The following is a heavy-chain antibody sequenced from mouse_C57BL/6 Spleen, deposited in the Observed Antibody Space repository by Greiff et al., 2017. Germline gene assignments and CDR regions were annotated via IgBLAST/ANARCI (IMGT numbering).Heavy chain of an antibody. CDR3: ARAYYGSSAWFAY. J-gene: IGHJ3*01. CDR2: ISDGGSYT. Sequence: EVKLQESGGGLVKPGGSLKLSCAASGFTFSSYAMSWVRQTPEKRLEWVATISDGGSYTYYPDNVKGRFTISRDNAKNNLYLQMSHLKSEDTAMYYWARAYYGSSAWFAYWGQGTLVTVSA. CDR1: GFTFSSYA. D-gene: IGHD1-1*01. V-gene: IGHV5-4*03.